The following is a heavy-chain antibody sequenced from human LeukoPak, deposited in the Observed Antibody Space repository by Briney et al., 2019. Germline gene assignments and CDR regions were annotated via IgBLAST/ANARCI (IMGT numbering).Heavy chain of an antibody. Sequence: ASVKVSCKASGYTFTSYGISWVRQAPGQGLEWMGWISAYNGNTNYAQKLQGRVTMTTDTSTSTAYMELSSLRSEDTAVYYCAADSTPLVRGVIIAFGYWGQGTQVTVSS. J-gene: IGHJ4*02. D-gene: IGHD3-10*01. CDR2: ISAYNGNT. CDR3: AADSTPLVRGVIIAFGY. V-gene: IGHV1-18*01. CDR1: GYTFTSYG.